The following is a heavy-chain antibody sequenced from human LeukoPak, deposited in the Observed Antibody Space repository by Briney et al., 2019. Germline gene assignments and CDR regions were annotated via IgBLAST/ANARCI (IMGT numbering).Heavy chain of an antibody. J-gene: IGHJ5*02. V-gene: IGHV5-51*01. CDR3: ARRRGGYKYSDNWFDP. Sequence: GESLKIACKGSGYSFTSYWIGWVCQMPGKGLDWMGIIYPGDSYTRYSPSFQGQVTISADQSISTAYLQWSSLKASDTAMYYCARRRGGYKYSDNWFDPWGQGTLVTVSS. CDR2: IYPGDSYT. D-gene: IGHD5-24*01. CDR1: GYSFTSYW.